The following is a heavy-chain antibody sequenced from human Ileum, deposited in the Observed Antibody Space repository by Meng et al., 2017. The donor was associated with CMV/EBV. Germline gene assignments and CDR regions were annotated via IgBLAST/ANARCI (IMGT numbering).Heavy chain of an antibody. CDR2: IYYSGST. J-gene: IGHJ4*02. CDR1: GGSISSYY. Sequence: SETLSLTCTVSGGSISSYYWSWIRQPPGKGLEWIGYIYYSGSTNYNPSLKSRVTISVDTSKNQFSLKLSSVTAADTAVYYCARHGITIFGRFDYWGQGTLVTVSS. V-gene: IGHV4-59*01. CDR3: ARHGITIFGRFDY. D-gene: IGHD3-3*01.